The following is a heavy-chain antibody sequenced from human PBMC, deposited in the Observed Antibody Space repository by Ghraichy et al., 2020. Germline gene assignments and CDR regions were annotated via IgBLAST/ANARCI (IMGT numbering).Heavy chain of an antibody. CDR2: IYWDDDK. V-gene: IGHV2-5*02. D-gene: IGHD3-10*01. Sequence: SGPTLVKPTQTLTLTCTFSGFSLSTSGVGVGWIRQPPGKALEWLALIYWDDDKRYSPSLKSRLTITKDTSKNQVVLTMTNMDPVDTATYYCAHRLGVVGSGSGSYYVKFGYFDYWGQGTLVTVSS. CDR3: AHRLGVVGSGSGSYYVKFGYFDY. CDR1: GFSLSTSGVG. J-gene: IGHJ4*02.